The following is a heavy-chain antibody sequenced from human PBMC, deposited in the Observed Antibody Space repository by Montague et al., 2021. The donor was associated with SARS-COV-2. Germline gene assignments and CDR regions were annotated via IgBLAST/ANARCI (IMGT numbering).Heavy chain of an antibody. CDR1: GGSISSYY. J-gene: IGHJ6*02. V-gene: IGHV4-59*08. CDR3: ARAGSGSYSFYYSYGMDV. D-gene: IGHD3-10*01. Sequence: SETLSLTCTVSGGSISSYYWSWIRQPPGKGLEWIGYTYYSGSTNYNPSLKSRVTISVDTSKNQFSLKLSSVTAADTAVYYCARAGSGSYSFYYSYGMDVWGQGTTVTVSS. CDR2: TYYSGST.